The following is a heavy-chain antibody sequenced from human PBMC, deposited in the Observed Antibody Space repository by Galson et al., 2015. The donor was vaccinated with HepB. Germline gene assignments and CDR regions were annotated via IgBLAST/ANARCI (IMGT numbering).Heavy chain of an antibody. V-gene: IGHV1-18*01. CDR1: GYAFPNYV. CDR2: ISPYKGDT. D-gene: IGHD1-26*01. Sequence: SVKVSCKASGYAFPNYVISWVRQAPGQGLEWMGCISPYKGDTNYAQKFQGRVTMTTDTSTSTAYMELRSLRSDDTAVYYCAREGWELSYFDYWGQGSLVTVSS. J-gene: IGHJ4*02. CDR3: AREGWELSYFDY.